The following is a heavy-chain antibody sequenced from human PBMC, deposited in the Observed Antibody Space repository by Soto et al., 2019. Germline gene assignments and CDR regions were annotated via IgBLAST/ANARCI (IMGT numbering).Heavy chain of an antibody. D-gene: IGHD3-10*01. J-gene: IGHJ6*02. CDR2: ISYDGSNK. Sequence: GSLRLSCAASGFTFSSYGMHWVRQAPGKGPEWVAVISYDGSNKYYADSVKGRFTISRDNSKNTLYLQMNSLRAEDTAVYYCAKDWQLGESVFNYYYYGMDVWGQGTTVTVSS. CDR1: GFTFSSYG. CDR3: AKDWQLGESVFNYYYYGMDV. V-gene: IGHV3-30*18.